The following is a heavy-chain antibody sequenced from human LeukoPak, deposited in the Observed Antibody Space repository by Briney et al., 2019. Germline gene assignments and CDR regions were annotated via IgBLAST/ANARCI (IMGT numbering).Heavy chain of an antibody. CDR2: IIPILGIA. CDR3: ARGGRVITTYYYYGMDV. D-gene: IGHD3-22*01. CDR1: GGTFSSYA. J-gene: IGHJ6*02. Sequence: SVKVSCKASGGTFSSYAISWVRQAPGQGLEWMGRIIPILGIANYAQKFQGRVTITADKSTSTAYMELSSLRSEDTAVYYCARGGRVITTYYYYGMDVWGQGTTVTVSS. V-gene: IGHV1-69*04.